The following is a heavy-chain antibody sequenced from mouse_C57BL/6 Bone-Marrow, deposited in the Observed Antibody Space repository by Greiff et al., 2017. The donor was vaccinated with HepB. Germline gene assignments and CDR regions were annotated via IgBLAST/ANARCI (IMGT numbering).Heavy chain of an antibody. CDR2: ISNLAYSI. CDR1: GFTFSDYG. D-gene: IGHD2-5*01. Sequence: EVQRVESGGGLVQPGGSLKLSCAASGFTFSDYGMAWVRQAPRKGPEWVAFISNLAYSIYYADTVTGRFTISRENAKNTLYLEMSSLRSEDTAMYYCARQGSNFWFAYWGQGTLVTVSA. V-gene: IGHV5-15*01. J-gene: IGHJ3*01. CDR3: ARQGSNFWFAY.